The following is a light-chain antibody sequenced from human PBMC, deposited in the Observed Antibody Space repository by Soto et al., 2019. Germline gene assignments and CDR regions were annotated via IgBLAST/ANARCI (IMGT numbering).Light chain of an antibody. Sequence: EIVLTQSPGTLSLSPGERATLSCRASQSVSSSFLAWYQQKPGQAPRLLIYGASSRATGIRDRFSGSGSGTDFTLTISRLELEDFAVYYCEQYGNSPYTFGQGTKLEIK. CDR2: GAS. J-gene: IGKJ2*01. CDR3: EQYGNSPYT. V-gene: IGKV3-20*01. CDR1: QSVSSSF.